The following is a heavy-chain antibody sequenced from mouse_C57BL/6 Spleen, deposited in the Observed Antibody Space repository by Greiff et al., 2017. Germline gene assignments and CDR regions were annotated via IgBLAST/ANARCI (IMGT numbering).Heavy chain of an antibody. CDR2: IYPGDGDT. J-gene: IGHJ3*01. CDR3: ARDGGGYYPAWFAY. D-gene: IGHD2-3*01. CDR1: GYAFSSSW. V-gene: IGHV1-82*01. Sequence: VQLQQSGPELVKPGASVKISCKASGYAFSSSWMNWVKQRPGKGLEWIGRIYPGDGDTNYNGKFKGKDTLTADKSSSTAYMQLSSLTSEDSAVYFCARDGGGYYPAWFAYWGQGTLVTVSA.